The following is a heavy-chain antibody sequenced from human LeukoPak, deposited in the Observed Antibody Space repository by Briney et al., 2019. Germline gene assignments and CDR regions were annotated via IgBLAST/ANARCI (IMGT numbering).Heavy chain of an antibody. V-gene: IGHV1-8*03. CDR1: GYTFTSYD. CDR3: ASGREEGFDL. Sequence: ASVKVSCKASGYTFTSYDINWVRQATGQGLEWMGWMNPNSGNTGYAQKFQGRVTITRNTSVSTAYMEVSSLRSEATAVYYCASGREEGFDLWGRGTLVTVSS. J-gene: IGHJ2*01. CDR2: MNPNSGNT.